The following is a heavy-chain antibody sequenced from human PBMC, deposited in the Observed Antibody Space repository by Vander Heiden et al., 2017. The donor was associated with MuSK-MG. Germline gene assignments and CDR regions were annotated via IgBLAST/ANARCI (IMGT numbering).Heavy chain of an antibody. CDR2: IYYSGST. J-gene: IGHJ4*02. CDR3: ARLYYDCWSGYPPFDY. D-gene: IGHD3-3*01. V-gene: IGHV4-39*01. CDR1: GGSISSSSYY. Sequence: CTVSGGSISSSSYYWGWIRQPPGKGLEWIGSIYYSGSTYYNPSLKSRVTISVDTSKNQCALQLSSVTAAETAVYYCARLYYDCWSGYPPFDYWVQGTMVTLSS.